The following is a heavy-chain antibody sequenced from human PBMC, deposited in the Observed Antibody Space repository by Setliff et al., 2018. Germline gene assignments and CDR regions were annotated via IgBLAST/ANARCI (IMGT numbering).Heavy chain of an antibody. V-gene: IGHV4-38-2*02. CDR2: LFHTGTP. Sequence: PSETLSLTCTVSGYSITSGYYWGWIRQSPGKGLEWLGSLFHTGTPYYNPSFKGRVTISVDTSKKQFSLTLRYVTAADTALYYCRQAVVGRDVFDIWGQGTVVTVSS. CDR1: GYSITSGYY. D-gene: IGHD1-1*01. CDR3: RQAVVGRDVFDI. J-gene: IGHJ3*02.